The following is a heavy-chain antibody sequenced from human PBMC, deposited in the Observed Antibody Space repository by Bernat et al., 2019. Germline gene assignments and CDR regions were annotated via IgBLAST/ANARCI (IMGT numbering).Heavy chain of an antibody. CDR2: INHSGST. D-gene: IGHD3-22*01. V-gene: IGHV4-34*01. CDR1: GGSFSGYY. J-gene: IGHJ5*02. CDR3: ARIVTDWFDP. Sequence: QVQLQQWGAGLLKPSETLSLTCAVYGGSFSGYYWSWIRQPPGKGLEWIGEINHSGSTNYNPSLKSRVTISVDTSKNQFSLKLSSVTAADTAVYYWARIVTDWFDPWGQGTLVTVSS.